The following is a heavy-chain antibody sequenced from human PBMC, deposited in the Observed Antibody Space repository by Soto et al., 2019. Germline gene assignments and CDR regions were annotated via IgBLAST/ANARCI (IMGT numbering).Heavy chain of an antibody. CDR3: ARSAVSPFGGLIGPFDY. J-gene: IGHJ4*02. CDR1: GFTFTKNA. V-gene: IGHV1-3*01. CDR2: INAANGNT. Sequence: VASVKVSCKASGFTFTKNAIHWVRQAPGQRLEWMGWINAANGNTKYSQKFQGRVTIIRDTSAYTAYMELTSLRSEDTAVYYCARSAVSPFGGLIGPFDYWGQGTLVTVSS. D-gene: IGHD3-16*02.